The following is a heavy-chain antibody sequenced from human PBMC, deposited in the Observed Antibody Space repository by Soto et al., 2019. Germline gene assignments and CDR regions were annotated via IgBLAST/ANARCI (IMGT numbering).Heavy chain of an antibody. CDR1: GGSISSSNW. Sequence: SETLSLTCAVSGGSISSSNWWSWVRQPPGKGLEWIGEIYHSGSTNYNPSLKSRVTISVDKSKNQFSLKLSSVTAADTAVYYCARHEGDYYDSSGYYPLIWGQGTMVTVSS. V-gene: IGHV4-4*02. CDR2: IYHSGST. J-gene: IGHJ3*02. CDR3: ARHEGDYYDSSGYYPLI. D-gene: IGHD3-22*01.